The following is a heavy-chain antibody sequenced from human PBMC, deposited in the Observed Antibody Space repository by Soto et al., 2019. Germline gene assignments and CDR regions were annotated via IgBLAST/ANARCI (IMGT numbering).Heavy chain of an antibody. CDR3: AKLNLIDGMDV. V-gene: IGHV3-30*18. J-gene: IGHJ6*02. Sequence: PGGSLRLSCAASGFTFSSYGMHWVRQAPGKGLEWVAVISYDGSNKYYADSVKGRFTISRDNSKNTLYLQMNSLGAEDTAVYYCAKLNLIDGMDVWGQGTTVTVSS. CDR2: ISYDGSNK. CDR1: GFTFSSYG.